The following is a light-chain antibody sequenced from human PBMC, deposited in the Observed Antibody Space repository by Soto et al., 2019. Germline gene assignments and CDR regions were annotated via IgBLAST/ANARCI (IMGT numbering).Light chain of an antibody. CDR3: LQDYNYPRT. Sequence: AIQMTQSPSSLSAYVGDRVTITCRASQGIKNDLGWYQQKPGKAPKLLIYAASNLQSGVPSRFSGSGSGTDFTLTINSLQPEDVATYHCLQDYNYPRTFGQRTKVDI. V-gene: IGKV1-6*01. CDR2: AAS. CDR1: QGIKND. J-gene: IGKJ1*01.